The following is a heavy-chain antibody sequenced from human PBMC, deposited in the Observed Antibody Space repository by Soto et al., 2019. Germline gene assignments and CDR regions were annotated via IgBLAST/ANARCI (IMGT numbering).Heavy chain of an antibody. Sequence: SETLSLTCAVYGGSFSGYYWSWIRQPPGKGLEWIGEINHSGSTNYNPSLKSRVTISVETSKNQFSLKLSSVTAADTAVYYCAREFGMVRGVISRPYYYMDVWGKGTTVTVSS. D-gene: IGHD3-10*01. CDR3: AREFGMVRGVISRPYYYMDV. V-gene: IGHV4-34*01. CDR1: GGSFSGYY. CDR2: INHSGST. J-gene: IGHJ6*03.